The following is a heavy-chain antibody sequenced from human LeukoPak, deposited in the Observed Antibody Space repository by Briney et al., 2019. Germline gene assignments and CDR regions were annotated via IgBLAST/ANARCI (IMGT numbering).Heavy chain of an antibody. CDR3: STAKFDN. CDR2: INIDSITV. CDR1: GFTFSSYS. J-gene: IGHJ4*02. V-gene: IGHV3-48*01. Sequence: PGGSLRLSCVASGFTFSSYSITWVRQAPGKGLEWVSYINIDSITVNYADSVKGRLTISRDNAKNSLYLQMNSLRAEDTAVYCCSTAKFDNWGQGTLVTVSS.